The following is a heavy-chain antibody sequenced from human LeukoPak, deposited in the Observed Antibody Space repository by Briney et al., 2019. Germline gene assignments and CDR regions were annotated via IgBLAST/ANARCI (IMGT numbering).Heavy chain of an antibody. CDR3: AKALGYCSGGSCPFDY. J-gene: IGHJ4*02. CDR1: GFTFRTYA. D-gene: IGHD2-15*01. V-gene: IGHV3-23*01. Sequence: GGSLRLSCAASGFTFRTYAMSWVRQAPGKGLEWVSGISGSGGSTYYADSVKGRFTISRDNSKNTLYLQMNSLRAEDTAVYYCAKALGYCSGGSCPFDYWGQGTLVTVSS. CDR2: ISGSGGST.